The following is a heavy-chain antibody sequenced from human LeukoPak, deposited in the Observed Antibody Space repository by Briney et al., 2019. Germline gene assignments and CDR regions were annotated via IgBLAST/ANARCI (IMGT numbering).Heavy chain of an antibody. CDR3: ARGRIKHSGSYYGFDI. J-gene: IGHJ3*02. Sequence: NSSETLSLTRTVSGGSISSGSYYWSWIRQPAGKGLEWIGRIYTSGSTNYNPSLKSRVTISIDTSKNQFSLKLSSVTAADTAVYYCARGRIKHSGSYYGFDIWGQGTMVTVSS. CDR1: GGSISSGSYY. V-gene: IGHV4-61*02. CDR2: IYTSGST. D-gene: IGHD1-26*01.